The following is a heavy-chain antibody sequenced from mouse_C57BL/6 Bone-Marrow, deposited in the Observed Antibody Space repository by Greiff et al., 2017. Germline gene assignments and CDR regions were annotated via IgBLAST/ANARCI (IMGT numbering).Heavy chain of an antibody. V-gene: IGHV1-69*01. CDR3: ARVANWDPFDY. D-gene: IGHD4-1*01. Sequence: QLQQPGAELVMPGASVKLSCKASGYTFTSYWMHWVKQRPGQGLEWIGEIDPSDSYTNYNQKFKGKSTLTVDKSSSTAYMQLSSLTSEDSAVYYCARVANWDPFDYWGQGTTLTVSS. J-gene: IGHJ2*01. CDR1: GYTFTSYW. CDR2: IDPSDSYT.